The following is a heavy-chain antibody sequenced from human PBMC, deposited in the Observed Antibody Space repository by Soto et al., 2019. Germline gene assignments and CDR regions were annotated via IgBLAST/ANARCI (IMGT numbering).Heavy chain of an antibody. J-gene: IGHJ4*02. Sequence: GSLRLSCAASGFTFSSYGMHWVRQAPGKGLEWVAVISYDGSNKYYADSVKGRFTISRDNSKNTLYLQMNSLRAEDTAVYYCAKPHSSSSVGYYFDYWGQGTLVTVSS. V-gene: IGHV3-30*18. CDR2: ISYDGSNK. D-gene: IGHD6-6*01. CDR3: AKPHSSSSVGYYFDY. CDR1: GFTFSSYG.